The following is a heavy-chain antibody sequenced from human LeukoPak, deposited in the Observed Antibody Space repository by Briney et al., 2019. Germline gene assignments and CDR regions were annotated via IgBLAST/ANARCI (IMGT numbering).Heavy chain of an antibody. CDR1: GFTFSSYS. Sequence: GGSLRLSCAASGFTFSSYSMNWVRQAPGKELEWVSSISSSSNYIYYADSVKGRFTIPRDNAKNSLYLQMNSLRAEDTAVCYCVYQLLFSEYFQHWGQGTLVTVSS. D-gene: IGHD2-2*01. CDR2: ISSSSNYI. CDR3: VYQLLFSEYFQH. J-gene: IGHJ1*01. V-gene: IGHV3-21*01.